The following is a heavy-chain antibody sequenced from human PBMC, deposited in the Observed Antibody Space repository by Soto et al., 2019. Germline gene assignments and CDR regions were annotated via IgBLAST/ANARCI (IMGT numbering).Heavy chain of an antibody. CDR1: GFTFSDYY. CDR3: ARVSYDSSGYFYYYYYYGMDV. D-gene: IGHD3-22*01. Sequence: GVSLRLSCAASGFTFSDYYMSWIRQAPGKGLEWVSYISSSGSTIYYADSVKGRFTISRDNAKNSLYLQMNSLRAEDTAVYYCARVSYDSSGYFYYYYYYGMDVWGQGTSVTVSS. V-gene: IGHV3-11*01. CDR2: ISSSGSTI. J-gene: IGHJ6*02.